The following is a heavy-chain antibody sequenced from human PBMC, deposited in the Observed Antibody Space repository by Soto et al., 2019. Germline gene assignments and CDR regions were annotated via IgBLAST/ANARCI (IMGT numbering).Heavy chain of an antibody. CDR1: GGSISSSSYF. CDR2: IYYSGST. CDR3: ARHPSDFWFDP. V-gene: IGHV4-39*01. Sequence: SETLSLTCSVSGGSISSSSYFRGWIRQPPGKGLEWIGSIYYSGSTYYNPSLKSRVTVSVDTSKNQFSLKLSSVTAADTAVYYCARHPSDFWFDPWGQGTLVTVSS. D-gene: IGHD2-21*02. J-gene: IGHJ5*02.